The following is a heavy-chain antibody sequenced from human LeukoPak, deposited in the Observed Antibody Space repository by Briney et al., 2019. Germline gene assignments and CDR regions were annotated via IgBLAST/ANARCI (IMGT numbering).Heavy chain of an antibody. CDR1: GFTFSRYG. Sequence: GGSLRLSCAASGFTFSRYGMHWVRQAPGKGLEGMTIISYDGSEQYYADSVKGRFTISRDNSKNTLYLQMNSLRAEDTAVYYCARGDYSSSWGDHWGQGTLVTVSS. D-gene: IGHD6-13*01. CDR2: ISYDGSEQ. V-gene: IGHV3-30*03. J-gene: IGHJ4*02. CDR3: ARGDYSSSWGDH.